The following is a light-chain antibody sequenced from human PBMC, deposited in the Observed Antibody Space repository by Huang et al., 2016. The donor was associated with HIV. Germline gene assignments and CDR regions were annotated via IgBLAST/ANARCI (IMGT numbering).Light chain of an antibody. J-gene: IGKJ3*01. CDR1: QSVSSF. V-gene: IGKV3-11*01. CDR3: QQRSNWPSLFT. CDR2: DAS. Sequence: EIVLTHSPATLSLSLGERASQSVSSFLAWYQQKPGQAPRRLIYDASNRASGIPARLSGSGSGTDFTLTIRSLEPEDIAVYYCQQRSNWPSLFTFGPGTKVDIK.